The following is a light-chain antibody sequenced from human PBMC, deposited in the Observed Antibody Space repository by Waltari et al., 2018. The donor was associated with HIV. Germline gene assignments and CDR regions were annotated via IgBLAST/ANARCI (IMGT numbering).Light chain of an antibody. CDR3: TSYTSGSVL. CDR2: EVH. CDR1: NVDVGAFNF. V-gene: IGLV2-14*01. Sequence: QSALTQPASVSGSPGQSITISCTGINVDVGAFNFVSWYQHHPGQAPTLIIYEVHNRPSGVSDRFSGSKSGNSASLTISGLQTADEADYYCTSYTSGSVLFGGGTNLTVL. J-gene: IGLJ2*01.